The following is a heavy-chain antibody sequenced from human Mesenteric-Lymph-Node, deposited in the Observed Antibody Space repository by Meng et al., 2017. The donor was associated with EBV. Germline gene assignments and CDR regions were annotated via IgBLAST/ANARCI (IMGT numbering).Heavy chain of an antibody. Sequence: QVQLVQSGAEVTKPGASVKVSCKASGYTFTSYGISWVRQAPGQGLEWMGWIGAYNGNTNYAQKVQGRVTMTTDTSTTTAYMELRSLRSDDTAVYYCARVPSIAAAGYATFNYWGQGTLVTVSS. J-gene: IGHJ4*02. CDR1: GYTFTSYG. V-gene: IGHV1-18*01. D-gene: IGHD6-13*01. CDR3: ARVPSIAAAGYATFNY. CDR2: IGAYNGNT.